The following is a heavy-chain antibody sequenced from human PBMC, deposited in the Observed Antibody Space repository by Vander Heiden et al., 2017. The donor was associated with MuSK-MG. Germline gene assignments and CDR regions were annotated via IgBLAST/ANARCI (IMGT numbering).Heavy chain of an antibody. Sequence: QVQLVQSGAEVKKPGASVKVSCKASGYTFTSYDINWVRQATGQGLEWMGWMNPNSGNTGYAQKFQGRVTMTRNTSISTAYMELSSLRSEDTAVYYCARATSRRFKVVAGAGTDYYFDYWGQGTMVTVYS. CDR1: GYTFTSYD. J-gene: IGHJ4*02. V-gene: IGHV1-8*01. CDR2: MNPNSGNT. D-gene: IGHD6-19*01. CDR3: ARATSRRFKVVAGAGTDYYFDY.